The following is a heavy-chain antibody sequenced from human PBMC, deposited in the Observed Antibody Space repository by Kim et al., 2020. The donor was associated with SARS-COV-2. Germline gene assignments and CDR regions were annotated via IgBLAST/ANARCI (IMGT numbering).Heavy chain of an antibody. Sequence: GGSLRLSCAASGLTFSYYAMHWVRQAPGKGLEYVSAITSTGGNTYYADSVKGRFTISRDNSKNTLYLQMGSLRAEDMAVYYCARERGYSYGYSYDIWGQGPMVTVSS. D-gene: IGHD5-18*01. CDR1: GLTFSYYA. CDR3: ARERGYSYGYSYDI. J-gene: IGHJ3*02. CDR2: ITSTGGNT. V-gene: IGHV3-64*02.